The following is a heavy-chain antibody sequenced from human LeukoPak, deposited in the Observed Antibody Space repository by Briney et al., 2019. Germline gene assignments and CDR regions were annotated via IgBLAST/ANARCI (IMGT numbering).Heavy chain of an antibody. J-gene: IGHJ3*02. CDR1: GYTFTSYG. Sequence: ASVKVSCEASGYTFTSYGISWVRQAPGQGLEWMGWIISYNGNANYAQKFQGRVTMTTDTSTTTAYMELRSLRSDDTAVYYCARIIGFGEKVLDAFDIWGQGTMVTVSS. CDR3: ARIIGFGEKVLDAFDI. D-gene: IGHD3-10*01. CDR2: IISYNGNA. V-gene: IGHV1-18*01.